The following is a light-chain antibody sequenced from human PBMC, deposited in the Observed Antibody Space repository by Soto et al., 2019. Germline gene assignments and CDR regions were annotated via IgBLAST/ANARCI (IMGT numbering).Light chain of an antibody. CDR3: QQANSYPWT. CDR2: KAS. J-gene: IGKJ1*01. V-gene: IGKV1-5*03. CDR1: QNISGW. Sequence: DTQMTQSPSTLSASDGATLTITCRASQNISGWLAWLQQKPGRAPKLLISKASSLQSVVPSRFSGTRSVTDFTLTISSLQPEDFATYYCQQANSYPWTFGQGTKVDI.